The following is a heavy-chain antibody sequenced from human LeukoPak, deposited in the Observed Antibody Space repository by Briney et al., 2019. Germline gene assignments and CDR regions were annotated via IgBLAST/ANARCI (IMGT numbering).Heavy chain of an antibody. D-gene: IGHD2-2*01. V-gene: IGHV1-69*13. J-gene: IGHJ6*03. CDR1: GGRFSSYA. CDR3: AIGPKLVVPAALFYYYYMDV. Sequence: SVKVSCKASGGRFSSYAISWVRQAPAQGLEWMGGIIPIFGTANYAQKFQGRVTITADESTSTAYMELSSLRSEDTAVYYCAIGPKLVVPAALFYYYYMDVWGKGTTVTVSS. CDR2: IIPIFGTA.